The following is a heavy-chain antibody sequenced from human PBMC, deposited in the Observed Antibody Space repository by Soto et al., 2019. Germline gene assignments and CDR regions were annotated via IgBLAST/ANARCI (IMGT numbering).Heavy chain of an antibody. CDR2: IYYSGST. Sequence: QVQLQESGPGLVKPSETLSLTCTVSGGSVSSGSYYWSWIRQPPGKGLEWIGYIYYSGSTNYNPSLKSRVTISVDTSKNQFSLKLSSVTAADTAVYYCARDPETTGHGMDVWGQGTTVTVSS. CDR1: GGSVSSGSYY. J-gene: IGHJ6*02. D-gene: IGHD4-4*01. CDR3: ARDPETTGHGMDV. V-gene: IGHV4-61*01.